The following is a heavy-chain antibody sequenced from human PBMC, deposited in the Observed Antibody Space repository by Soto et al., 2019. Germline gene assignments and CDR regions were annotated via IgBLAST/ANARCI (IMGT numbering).Heavy chain of an antibody. D-gene: IGHD3-22*01. J-gene: IGHJ4*02. Sequence: SETLSFTCTVSGGSISSGDYYWSWIRQPPGKGLEWIGYIYYSGSTYYNPSLKSRVTISVDTSKNQFSLKLSSVTAADTAVYYCARARTYYYDSSGQKTGFDYWGQGTLVTVSS. CDR1: GGSISSGDYY. V-gene: IGHV4-30-4*01. CDR3: ARARTYYYDSSGQKTGFDY. CDR2: IYYSGST.